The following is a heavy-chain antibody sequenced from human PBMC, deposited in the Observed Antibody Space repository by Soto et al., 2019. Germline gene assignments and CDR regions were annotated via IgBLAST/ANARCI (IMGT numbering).Heavy chain of an antibody. CDR1: GYTFTSYG. V-gene: IGHV1-18*01. J-gene: IGHJ6*02. CDR2: ISAYNGNT. CDR3: ARDNPYYYDSSGYYHYYYYLLDV. D-gene: IGHD3-22*01. Sequence: ASVKVSCKASGYTFTSYGISWVRQAPGQGLEWMGWISAYNGNTNYAQKLQGRVTMTTDTSTSTAYMELRSLRSDDTAVYYCARDNPYYYDSSGYYHYYYYLLDVWGQGTTVIVSS.